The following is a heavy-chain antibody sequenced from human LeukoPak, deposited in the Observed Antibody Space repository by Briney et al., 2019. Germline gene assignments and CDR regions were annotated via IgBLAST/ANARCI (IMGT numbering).Heavy chain of an antibody. D-gene: IGHD3-3*01. CDR2: IYTSGST. J-gene: IGHJ4*02. Sequence: SETLSLTCTVSGGSISSGSYYWSWIRQPAGKGLEWIGRIYTSGSTNYNPSLKSRVAISVDTSKNQFSLKLSSVTAADTAVYYCARGSSPYYDFWSGYFDYWGQGTLVTVSS. V-gene: IGHV4-61*02. CDR3: ARGSSPYYDFWSGYFDY. CDR1: GGSISSGSYY.